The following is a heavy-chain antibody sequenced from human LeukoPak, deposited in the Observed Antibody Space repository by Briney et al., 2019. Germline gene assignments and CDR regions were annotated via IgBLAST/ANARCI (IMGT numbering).Heavy chain of an antibody. D-gene: IGHD2-2*01. CDR3: AKGYCSSTSCPRRFDY. V-gene: IGHV3-23*01. Sequence: GGSLRLSCAASGFTFSSYAMSWVRQAPGKGLEWVSAISGSGGSTYYADSVKGRFTISRDNSKNTLYLQMNSLRAEDTAVYYCAKGYCSSTSCPRRFDYWGQGTLVTVSS. CDR1: GFTFSSYA. J-gene: IGHJ4*02. CDR2: ISGSGGST.